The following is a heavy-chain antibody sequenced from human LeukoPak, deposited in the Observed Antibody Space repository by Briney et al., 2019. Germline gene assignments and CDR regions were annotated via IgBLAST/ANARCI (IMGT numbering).Heavy chain of an antibody. CDR1: GGSISSSSYY. Sequence: NPSETLSLTCTVSGGSISSSSYYWGWIRQPPGRGLEWIGSIHYSGSTYYNPSLKSRVTISVDTSKNQFSLKLSSVTAADTAVYYCARDLGYTSDWYWGQGTLVTVSS. D-gene: IGHD6-19*01. V-gene: IGHV4-39*07. J-gene: IGHJ4*02. CDR2: IHYSGST. CDR3: ARDLGYTSDWY.